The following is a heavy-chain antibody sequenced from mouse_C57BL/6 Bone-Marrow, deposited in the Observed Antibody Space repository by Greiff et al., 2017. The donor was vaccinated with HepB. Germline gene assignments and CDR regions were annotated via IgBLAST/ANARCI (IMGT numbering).Heavy chain of an antibody. D-gene: IGHD1-1*01. V-gene: IGHV1-42*01. Sequence: VQLKQSGPELVKPGASVKISCKASGYSFTGYYMNWVKQSPEKSLEWIGEINPSTGGTTYNQKFKAKATLTVDKSSSTAYMQLKSLTSEDSAVYYCARRKNYYGSSYWYFDVWGTGTTVTVSS. CDR3: ARRKNYYGSSYWYFDV. J-gene: IGHJ1*03. CDR1: GYSFTGYY. CDR2: INPSTGGT.